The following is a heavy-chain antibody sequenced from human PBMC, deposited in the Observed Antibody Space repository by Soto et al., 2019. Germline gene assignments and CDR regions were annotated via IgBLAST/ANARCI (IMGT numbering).Heavy chain of an antibody. CDR1: GYSFSNYW. J-gene: IGHJ4*02. CDR2: IYPGDSDA. CDR3: ARSRISGSTWTFDF. D-gene: IGHD1-20*01. V-gene: IGHV5-51*01. Sequence: GESLKISCKASGYSFSNYWIGWVRQVPGKGLEWMGIIYPGDSDARYSPSFEGQVTISVGKSIDTAHLQWHSLKASDSAMYYCARSRISGSTWTFDFWGQGTLVTVSS.